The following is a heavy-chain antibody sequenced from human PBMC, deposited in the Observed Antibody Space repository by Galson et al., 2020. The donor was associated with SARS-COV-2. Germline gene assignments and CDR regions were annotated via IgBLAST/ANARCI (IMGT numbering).Heavy chain of an antibody. CDR3: TRDCCSGSYYGY. D-gene: IGHD1-26*01. J-gene: IGHJ4*02. CDR2: IHNTGST. V-gene: IGHV3-66*03. Sequence: GGSLRLSCAGSGFSVSSNYMNWVRQAPGKGLEWVSAIHNTGSTYYADSVKGRFTISRDNSKNTLYLQMKSLRVEDTAVYYCTRDCCSGSYYGYWGRGTLVTVSS. CDR1: GFSVSSNY.